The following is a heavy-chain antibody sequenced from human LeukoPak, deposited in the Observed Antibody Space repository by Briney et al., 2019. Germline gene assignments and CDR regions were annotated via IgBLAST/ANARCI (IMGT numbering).Heavy chain of an antibody. V-gene: IGHV1-24*01. Sequence: GASVKVSCKVSGYTLTELSMHWVRQAPGKGLEWMGGFDPEDGETIYAQKFQGRVTMTEDTSTDTAYMELSSPRSEDTAVYYCATGWLGSYTGDIWGQGTMVTVSS. CDR2: FDPEDGET. CDR1: GYTLTELS. D-gene: IGHD3-10*01. CDR3: ATGWLGSYTGDI. J-gene: IGHJ3*02.